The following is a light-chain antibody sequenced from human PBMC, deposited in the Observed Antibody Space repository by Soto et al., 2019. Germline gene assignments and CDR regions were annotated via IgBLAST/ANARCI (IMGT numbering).Light chain of an antibody. V-gene: IGKV1-5*01. CDR2: DAS. Sequence: DIPMIQSPSTLSASVGDRVTITCRASQDISTWLAWYQQKPGKAPKVLIYDASSLESGVPSTFSGSGSGTEFTLTISSLQPDDFATYYCQQYDNWWTFGQGTKVEIK. CDR3: QQYDNWWT. J-gene: IGKJ1*01. CDR1: QDISTW.